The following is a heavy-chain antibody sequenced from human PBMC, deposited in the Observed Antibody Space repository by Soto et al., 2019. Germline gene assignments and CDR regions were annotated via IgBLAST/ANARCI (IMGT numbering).Heavy chain of an antibody. CDR2: IYYSGST. CDR1: GGSISSYY. Sequence: SETLSLTCTVSGGSISSYYWSWIRQPPGKGLEWIGYIYYSGSTNYNPSLKSRVTTSVDTSKNQFSLKLSSVTAADTAVYYCARAGDYSNYYYYGMDVWGQGTTVTVSS. D-gene: IGHD4-4*01. J-gene: IGHJ6*02. CDR3: ARAGDYSNYYYYGMDV. V-gene: IGHV4-59*01.